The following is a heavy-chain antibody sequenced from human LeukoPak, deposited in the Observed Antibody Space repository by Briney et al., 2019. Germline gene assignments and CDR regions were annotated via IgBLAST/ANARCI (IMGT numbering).Heavy chain of an antibody. CDR3: ARGSFIGMTPPGFDS. V-gene: IGHV1-2*02. D-gene: IGHD1-14*01. CDR1: GYTFIDHY. CDR2: INPDSGGT. J-gene: IGHJ4*02. Sequence: ASVKVCCKASGYTFIDHYMHWVRQAPGQGLEWMGWINPDSGGTEYAQQFQGRVSMTRDTSISTAYMELSRLRSDDTAVYYCARGSFIGMTPPGFDSWGQGGLVTVSS.